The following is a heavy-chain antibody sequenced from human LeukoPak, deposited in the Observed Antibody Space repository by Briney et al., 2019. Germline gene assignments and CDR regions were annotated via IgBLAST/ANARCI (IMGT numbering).Heavy chain of an antibody. J-gene: IGHJ3*01. CDR2: IKQDGSEK. CDR3: ASSPQDYYGSGEGAFDF. Sequence: GGSLRLSCAASGFTFSSYWMSWVRQAPGKGLEWVANIKQDGSEKYYVDSVKGRFTISRDNAKNSLYLQMNSLRAEDTAVYYCASSPQDYYGSGEGAFDFWGQGTMVIVSS. CDR1: GFTFSSYW. D-gene: IGHD3-10*01. V-gene: IGHV3-7*01.